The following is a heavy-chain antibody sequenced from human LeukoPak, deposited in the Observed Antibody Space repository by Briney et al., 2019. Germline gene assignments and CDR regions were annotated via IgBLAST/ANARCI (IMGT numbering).Heavy chain of an antibody. CDR3: ARGLGTAMVTYYYYYGMDV. D-gene: IGHD5-18*01. V-gene: IGHV3-53*01. Sequence: GGSLRLSCAASGFTVSSNYMSWVRQAPGKGLEWVSVIYSGGSTYYADSVKGRFTISRDNSKNTLYLQMNSLRAEDTAVYYCARGLGTAMVTYYYYYGMDVWGQGTTVTVSS. CDR2: IYSGGST. CDR1: GFTVSSNY. J-gene: IGHJ6*02.